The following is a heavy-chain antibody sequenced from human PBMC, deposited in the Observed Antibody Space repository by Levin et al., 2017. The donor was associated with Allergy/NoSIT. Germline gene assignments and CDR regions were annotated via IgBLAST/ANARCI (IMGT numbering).Heavy chain of an antibody. V-gene: IGHV1-18*01. D-gene: IGHD3-10*01. CDR3: VRGLGPFEY. CDR2: ITAYNADT. J-gene: IGHJ4*02. CDR1: GYTFTSYG. Sequence: PGGSLRLSCKASGYTFTSYGFSWVRQAPGQGLEWMGWITAYNADTNFAQKFQGRVTMTTDTSTSTAYMELRSLRSDDTAVYYCVRGLGPFEYWGQGTLVTVSS.